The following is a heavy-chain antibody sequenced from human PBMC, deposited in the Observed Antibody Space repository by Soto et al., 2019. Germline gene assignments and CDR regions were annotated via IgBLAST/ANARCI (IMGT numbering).Heavy chain of an antibody. CDR3: ARVPGYSSSWYVHYYYGTDV. CDR1: GGSFSGYY. Sequence: SETLSLTCAVYGGSFSGYYWSWIRQPPGKGLEWIGEINHSGSTNYNPSLKSRVTISVDTSKNQFSLKLSSVTAADTAVYYCARVPGYSSSWYVHYYYGTDVWGQGTTVTVSS. V-gene: IGHV4-34*01. D-gene: IGHD6-13*01. J-gene: IGHJ6*02. CDR2: INHSGST.